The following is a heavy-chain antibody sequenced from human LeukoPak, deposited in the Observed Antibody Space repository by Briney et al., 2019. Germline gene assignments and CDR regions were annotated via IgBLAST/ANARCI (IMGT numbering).Heavy chain of an antibody. CDR1: GGSISSGAYY. J-gene: IGHJ4*02. D-gene: IGHD2-2*01. CDR2: ISYSGST. V-gene: IGHV4-30-4*01. Sequence: PSQTLSLTCTVSGGSISSGAYYWSWIRQHPGKGLEWIGYISYSGSTYYNPSLKSRVTISVDTSKNQFSLKLTSVTAADTATYYCARRGITYSSSFFAYWGQGTLVTVSS. CDR3: ARRGITYSSSFFAY.